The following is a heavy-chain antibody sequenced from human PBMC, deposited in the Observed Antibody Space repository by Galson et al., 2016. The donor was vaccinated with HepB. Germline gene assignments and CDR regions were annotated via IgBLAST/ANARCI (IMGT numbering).Heavy chain of an antibody. Sequence: QSGAEVKKPGESLKISCKGSGYSFDTYWIGWVRQMPGKGLELLGIIYPGDSDTRYSPSFRGQVTISADKSINTAYLQWSSLKASDTAMYYCARPIAAAGNGWFDPWGQGTLVTVSS. CDR2: IYPGDSDT. CDR1: GYSFDTYW. V-gene: IGHV5-51*01. CDR3: ARPIAAAGNGWFDP. J-gene: IGHJ5*02. D-gene: IGHD6-13*01.